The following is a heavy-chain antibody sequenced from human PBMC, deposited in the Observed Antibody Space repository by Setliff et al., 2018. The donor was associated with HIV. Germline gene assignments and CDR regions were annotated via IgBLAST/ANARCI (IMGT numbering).Heavy chain of an antibody. CDR2: GHHSGHT. CDR1: GGSISEYY. Sequence: PSETLSLTCTVSGGSISEYYWNWIRQSPGKGLEWIGFGHHSGHTRQNPSLASRVTISVDMSKNQFSLKLNSLSAADTAVYYCARWESAQKAFNPWGHGTMVTVSS. D-gene: IGHD1-26*01. V-gene: IGHV4-4*09. CDR3: ARWESAQKAFNP. J-gene: IGHJ3*01.